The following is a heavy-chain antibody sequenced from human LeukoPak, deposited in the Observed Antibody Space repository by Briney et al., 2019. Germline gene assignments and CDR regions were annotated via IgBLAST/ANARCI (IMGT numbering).Heavy chain of an antibody. CDR3: ARSRGLGYYDSSGYYYHHYFDY. V-gene: IGHV1-2*02. Sequence: GASVKVSCKASGYTFTGYYMHWVRQAPGQGLEWMGWINPNSGGTNYAQKFQGRVTMTRDTSISTAYMELSRLRSDDTAVYYCARSRGLGYYDSSGYYYHHYFDYWGQGTLVTVSS. J-gene: IGHJ4*02. CDR1: GYTFTGYY. D-gene: IGHD3-22*01. CDR2: INPNSGGT.